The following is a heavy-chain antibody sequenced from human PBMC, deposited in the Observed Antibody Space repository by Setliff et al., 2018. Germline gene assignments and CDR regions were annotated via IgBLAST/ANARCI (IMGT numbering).Heavy chain of an antibody. V-gene: IGHV5-51*01. Sequence: GESLKLSCKDSGYIFTNYWIGWVRQMPGKGLEWMGIIYPGDSDTRYSPSFRGQVTISADKSISTAYLQWSSLKASDTAMYYCARLGWSDAFDIWGQGTMVTVSS. CDR3: ARLGWSDAFDI. CDR1: GYIFTNYW. J-gene: IGHJ3*02. D-gene: IGHD6-19*01. CDR2: IYPGDSDT.